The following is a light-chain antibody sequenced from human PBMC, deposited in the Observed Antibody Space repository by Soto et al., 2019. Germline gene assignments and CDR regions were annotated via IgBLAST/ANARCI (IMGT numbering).Light chain of an antibody. CDR3: QVWDTTSDQLYV. CDR2: DDS. V-gene: IGLV3-21*02. CDR1: NIGSKT. Sequence: SYELTQPPSVSVAPGQTARITCGGHNIGSKTVHWYQQMPGQAPVLVIYDDSDRPSGIPERFSGSNSGNTDTLTISRVEAGDEAVYYCQVWDTTSDQLYVFGTGTKVTVL. J-gene: IGLJ1*01.